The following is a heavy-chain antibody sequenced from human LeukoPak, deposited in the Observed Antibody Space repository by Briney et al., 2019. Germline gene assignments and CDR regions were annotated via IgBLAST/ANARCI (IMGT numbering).Heavy chain of an antibody. CDR1: GYTFTGYY. D-gene: IGHD3-16*01. J-gene: IGHJ3*02. Sequence: ASVKVSCKAPGYTFTGYYMHWVRQAPGQGLEWMGWINPNSGGTNYAQKFQGRVTMTRDTSISTAYMELSRLRSDDTAVYYCARVALDSSGEYAFDIWGQRTMVTVSS. CDR2: INPNSGGT. CDR3: ARVALDSSGEYAFDI. V-gene: IGHV1-2*02.